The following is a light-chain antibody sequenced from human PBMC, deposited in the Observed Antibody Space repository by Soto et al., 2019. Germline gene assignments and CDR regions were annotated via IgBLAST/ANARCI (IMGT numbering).Light chain of an antibody. CDR1: QGISSW. Sequence: DIQMAQSPFTLSGSVGARGTITCLASQGISSWLAWYQQKSVKAHNLXXYGVSRLQGGVPSRFSGSVSGTDFTLSICSMQTEDFATYYCQLSSTAPSITCCPPSRLETK. CDR2: GVS. J-gene: IGKJ5*01. V-gene: IGKV1-39*01. CDR3: QLSSTAPSIT.